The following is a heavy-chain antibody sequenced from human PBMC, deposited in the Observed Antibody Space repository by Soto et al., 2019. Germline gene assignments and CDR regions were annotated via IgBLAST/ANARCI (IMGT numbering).Heavy chain of an antibody. CDR2: INVDGTTT. CDR3: ARLPFLGQADYYGMDV. Sequence: XVCLRLSCAASGFIFSTYWLDWVRQAPGKGLVWVSRINVDGTTTIYADSVKGRFTISRDNAKNTLYLQMDSLRAEDTAQYYCARLPFLGQADYYGMDVWGQGTTVTVSS. J-gene: IGHJ6*02. V-gene: IGHV3-74*01. CDR1: GFIFSTYW. D-gene: IGHD3-3*01.